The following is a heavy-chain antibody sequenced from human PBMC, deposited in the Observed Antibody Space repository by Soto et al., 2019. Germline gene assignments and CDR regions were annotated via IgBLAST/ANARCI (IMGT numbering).Heavy chain of an antibody. CDR2: ISAYNGNT. CDR3: ARDGYYDSSGYYYVSAFDY. Sequence: ASVKVSCKASGYTFTSYGISWVRQAPGQGLEWMGWISAYNGNTNYAQKPQGRVTMTTDTSTSTAYMELRSLRSDDTAVYYCARDGYYDSSGYYYVSAFDYWGQGTLVTVS. V-gene: IGHV1-18*01. CDR1: GYTFTSYG. D-gene: IGHD3-22*01. J-gene: IGHJ4*02.